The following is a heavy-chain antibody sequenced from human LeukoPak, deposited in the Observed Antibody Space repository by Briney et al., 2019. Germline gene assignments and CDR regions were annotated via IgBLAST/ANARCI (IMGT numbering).Heavy chain of an antibody. CDR3: SYGSGGPYGMDV. J-gene: IGHJ6*02. D-gene: IGHD3-10*01. CDR1: GGSFSGYY. Sequence: SETLSLTCAVYGGSFSGYYWSWIRQPPRKGLEWIGEINHSGSTNYNPSLKSRVTISADTSKNQFSLKLSSVTAADTAVYYCSYGSGGPYGMDVWGQGTTVTVSS. CDR2: INHSGST. V-gene: IGHV4-34*01.